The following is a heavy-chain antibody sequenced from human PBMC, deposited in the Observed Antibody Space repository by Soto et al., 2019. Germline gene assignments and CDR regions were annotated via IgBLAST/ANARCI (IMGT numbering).Heavy chain of an antibody. CDR1: GYTIISYY. D-gene: IGHD5-12*01. CDR2: LNPSGDST. J-gene: IGHJ4*02. Sequence: ASVKVSCKASGYTIISYYIHWVRQAPGQGLEWIGILNPSGDSTAYAQKFQGRVTMTSDTSTSTVYMELTDLVSDDTAVYYCARHSGYGAGEVDYWGQGTLVTV. CDR3: ARHSGYGAGEVDY. V-gene: IGHV1-46*01.